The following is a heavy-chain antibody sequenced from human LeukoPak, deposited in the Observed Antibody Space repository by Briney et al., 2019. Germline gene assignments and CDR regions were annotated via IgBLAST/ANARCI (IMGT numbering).Heavy chain of an antibody. CDR3: ARGLGIAYAFDI. J-gene: IGHJ3*02. V-gene: IGHV1-2*02. CDR2: INPNSGGT. CDR1: GYAFTGYY. Sequence: ASVKVSCKASGYAFTGYYMHWVRQAPGQGLEWMGWINPNSGGTNYAQKFQGRVTMTRDTSISTAYMELSRLRSDDTAVYYCARGLGIAYAFDIWGQGTMVTVSS. D-gene: IGHD6-13*01.